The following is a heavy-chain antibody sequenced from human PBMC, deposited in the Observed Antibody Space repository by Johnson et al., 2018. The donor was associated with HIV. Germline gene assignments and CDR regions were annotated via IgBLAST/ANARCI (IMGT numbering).Heavy chain of an antibody. Sequence: VQLVESGGGLVQPGGSLRLSCAASGFTFSSYWMHWVRQAPGKGLLWVSRINSAGSSTGYADSVKGRFTISRDNAKNTLYLQMNSLRAGDTAVYYCAREGGIAAAGTDAFDIWGQGTMVTVSS. CDR2: INSAGSST. V-gene: IGHV3-74*01. J-gene: IGHJ3*02. CDR1: GFTFSSYW. D-gene: IGHD6-13*01. CDR3: AREGGIAAAGTDAFDI.